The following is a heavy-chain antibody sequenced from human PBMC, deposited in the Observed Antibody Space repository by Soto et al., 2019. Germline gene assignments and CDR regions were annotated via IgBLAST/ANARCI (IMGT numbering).Heavy chain of an antibody. V-gene: IGHV3-49*03. J-gene: IGHJ5*02. CDR3: TSGLRRYYDSSGYYNWFDP. Sequence: GGSLRLSCTASGFTFGDYAMSWFRQAPGKGLEWVGFIRSKAYGGTTEYAASVKGRFTISRDDSKSIAHLQMNSLKTEYTAVYYFTSGLRRYYDSSGYYNWFDPWGQGTLVTISS. CDR1: GFTFGDYA. CDR2: IRSKAYGGTT. D-gene: IGHD3-22*01.